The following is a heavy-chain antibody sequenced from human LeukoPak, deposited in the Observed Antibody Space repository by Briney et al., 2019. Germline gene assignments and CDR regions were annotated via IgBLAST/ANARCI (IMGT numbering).Heavy chain of an antibody. CDR3: ARVTGPARLTPLKRTTVNTNLFDP. J-gene: IGHJ5*02. Sequence: ASVKASCKASGYTFTSYGISWVRQAPGQRLEWMGWISAYNGNPNYAQKPQRRVTITTAPSTSTAYKELRSLRSDDTAVYYCARVTGPARLTPLKRTTVNTNLFDPWGQGTLVTVSS. V-gene: IGHV1-18*01. CDR1: GYTFTSYG. CDR2: ISAYNGNP. D-gene: IGHD4-17*01.